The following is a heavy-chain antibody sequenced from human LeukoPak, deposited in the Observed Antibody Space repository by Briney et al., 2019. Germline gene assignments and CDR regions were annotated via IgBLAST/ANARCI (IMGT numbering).Heavy chain of an antibody. J-gene: IGHJ3*02. V-gene: IGHV4-34*01. CDR3: ARRLRYFDWLLKGAFDI. D-gene: IGHD3-9*01. Sequence: PSETLSLTCAVYGGSFSGYYWSWIRQPPGKGLEWIGEINHSGSTNYNPSLKSRVTISVDTSKNQFSLKLSSVTAADTAVYYCARRLRYFDWLLKGAFDIWGQGTMVTVSS. CDR1: GGSFSGYY. CDR2: INHSGST.